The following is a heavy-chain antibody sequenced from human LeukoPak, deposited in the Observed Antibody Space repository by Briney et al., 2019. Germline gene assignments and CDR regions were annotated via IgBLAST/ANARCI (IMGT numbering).Heavy chain of an antibody. V-gene: IGHV4-59*01. J-gene: IGHJ6*02. CDR2: IYYSGST. CDR1: GVSISSYY. Sequence: PSETLSLTCTVSGVSISSYYWSWIRQPPGKGLQWIGYIYYSGSTNYNPSLKSRATISVDTSKNQFSLKLSSVTAADTAVYYCARGAVIAAADEYYYGMDVWGQGTTVTVSS. D-gene: IGHD6-13*01. CDR3: ARGAVIAAADEYYYGMDV.